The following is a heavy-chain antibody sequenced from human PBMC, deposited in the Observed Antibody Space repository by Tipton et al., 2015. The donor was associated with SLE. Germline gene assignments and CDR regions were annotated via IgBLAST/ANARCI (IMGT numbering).Heavy chain of an antibody. CDR2: IYSIGGT. J-gene: IGHJ5*02. Sequence: TLSLTCTVSGDSFSSGSSSWNWVRQPAGKGLEWIGRIYSIGGTDYNASLKSRLTISIDTSKNQLSLKLTSVTAADTAVYYCARDLRAEGDYFDPWGQGTLVTVSS. CDR3: ARDLRAEGDYFDP. CDR1: GDSFSSGSSS. V-gene: IGHV4-61*02. D-gene: IGHD3-16*01.